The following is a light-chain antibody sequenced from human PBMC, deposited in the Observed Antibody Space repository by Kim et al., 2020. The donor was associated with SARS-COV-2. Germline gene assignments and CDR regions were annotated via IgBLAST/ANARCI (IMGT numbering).Light chain of an antibody. CDR3: AAWDDRLNGVV. V-gene: IGLV1-36*01. J-gene: IGLJ2*01. Sequence: RQRVTLSGAGSTPNIGNNAVNWYQQLPGKSPKLLIYYDDLLPSGVSDRFSGSKSGTSASLAISRLQSEDEADYYCAAWDDRLNGVVFGGGTQLTVL. CDR1: TPNIGNNA. CDR2: YDD.